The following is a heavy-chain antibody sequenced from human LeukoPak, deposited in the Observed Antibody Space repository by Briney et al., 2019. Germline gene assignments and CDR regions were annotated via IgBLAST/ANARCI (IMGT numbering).Heavy chain of an antibody. CDR3: ARGGVRYYYESSGYRAGYFQH. V-gene: IGHV4-34*01. D-gene: IGHD3-22*01. CDR2: INHSGST. CDR1: GVSFSGYY. J-gene: IGHJ1*01. Sequence: SETLSLTCAVSGVSFSGYYWSWIRQPPGKGLEWIGGINHSGSTNYNPSPKSRVTISVDTSKNQFSLKLSSMTAADTAVYYCARGGVRYYYESSGYRAGYFQHGGQGTLVTVSS.